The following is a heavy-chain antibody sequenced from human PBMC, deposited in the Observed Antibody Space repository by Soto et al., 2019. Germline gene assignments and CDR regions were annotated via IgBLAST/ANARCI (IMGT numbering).Heavy chain of an antibody. Sequence: QVQLQESGPGLVKPSETLSLTCTVSGGSISSYYWSWIRQPTGKGLEWIGFIFYSGSTSYNPSLKSRVTISIDTSEYQFSLKLNSVTAADTAVYYCASMIGDPVLSFDSWGQGTLVAVSS. J-gene: IGHJ5*01. CDR3: ASMIGDPVLSFDS. CDR1: GGSISSYY. V-gene: IGHV4-59*01. CDR2: IFYSGST. D-gene: IGHD3-10*02.